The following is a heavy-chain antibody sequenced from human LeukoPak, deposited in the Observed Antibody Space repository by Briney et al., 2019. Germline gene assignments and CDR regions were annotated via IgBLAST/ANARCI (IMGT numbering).Heavy chain of an antibody. CDR1: GFTFSSYA. V-gene: IGHV3-21*01. CDR3: AREMYAGWYFAFDI. CDR2: ISGSGDYI. J-gene: IGHJ3*02. D-gene: IGHD6-19*01. Sequence: PGGSLRLSCAASGFTFSSYAMSWVRQAPGKGLEWVSAISGSGDYISYADSLKGRFTISRDNAKNSLFLQMSSLRAEDTAVYYCAREMYAGWYFAFDIWGQGTMVTVSS.